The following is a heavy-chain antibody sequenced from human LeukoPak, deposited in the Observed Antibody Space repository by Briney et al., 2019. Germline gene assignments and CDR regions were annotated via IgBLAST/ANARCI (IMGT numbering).Heavy chain of an antibody. CDR3: ATGDVSSWEYF. J-gene: IGHJ4*02. CDR1: GFTFSSYW. D-gene: IGHD6-13*01. Sequence: PGGSLRLSCAASGFTFSSYWMSWVRQAPGKGLERVANIKQDGSEKYYVDSVKGRFTISRDNAKNSLYLQMNSLRAEDTALYYCATGDVSSWEYFWGQGTLVTVSS. CDR2: IKQDGSEK. V-gene: IGHV3-7*01.